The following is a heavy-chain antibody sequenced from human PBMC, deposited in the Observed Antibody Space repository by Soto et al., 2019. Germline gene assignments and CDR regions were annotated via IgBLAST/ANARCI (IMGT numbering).Heavy chain of an antibody. CDR3: AKDRNYDYVWGSYQPLDY. CDR2: ISYDANNK. D-gene: IGHD3-16*02. CDR1: GFTFSSYG. J-gene: IGHJ4*02. Sequence: PGGSLRLSCAASGFTFSSYGMHWVRQAPGKGLEWVAVISYDANNKYYADSVKGRFTISRDNSKNTLYLQMNSLRAEDTAVYYCAKDRNYDYVWGSYQPLDYWGQGT. V-gene: IGHV3-30*18.